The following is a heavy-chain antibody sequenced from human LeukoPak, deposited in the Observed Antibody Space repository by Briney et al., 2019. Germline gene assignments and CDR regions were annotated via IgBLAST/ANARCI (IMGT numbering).Heavy chain of an antibody. Sequence: NSSETLSLTCVVYGGSFSGYYWSWIRQPPGKGLEWIGEINHSGSTNYNPSLKSRVIISVDTSKNQFSLKLTSVTAADTAVYYCARSRLHPIIFDYWGQGTLVTVSS. J-gene: IGHJ4*02. CDR3: ARSRLHPIIFDY. V-gene: IGHV4-34*01. CDR1: GGSFSGYY. D-gene: IGHD5-24*01. CDR2: INHSGST.